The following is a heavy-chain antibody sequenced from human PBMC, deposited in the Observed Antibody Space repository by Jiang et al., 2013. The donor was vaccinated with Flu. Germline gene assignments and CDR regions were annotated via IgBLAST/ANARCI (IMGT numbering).Heavy chain of an antibody. CDR2: IYYSGST. CDR1: GGSISSYY. D-gene: IGHD2-15*01. CDR3: ARHIGYCSGGSCYYFDY. J-gene: IGHJ4*02. V-gene: IGHV4-59*08. Sequence: GSGLVKPSETLSLTCTVSGGSISSYYWSWIRQPPGKGLEWIGYIYYSGSTNYNPSLKSRVTISVDTSKNQFSLKLSSVTAADTAVYYCARHIGYCSGGSCYYFDYWGQGTLVTVSS.